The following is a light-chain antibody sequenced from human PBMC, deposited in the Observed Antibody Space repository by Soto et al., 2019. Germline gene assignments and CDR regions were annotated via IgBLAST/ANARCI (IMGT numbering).Light chain of an antibody. CDR2: AAS. Sequence: EIVLTQSPGTLSLSPGERATLSCRASQSITNNYLAWYQQKPGQPPRLLIYAASRRAAGIPDRFSGSGSGTDFTLTVSRLEPEDFAVYYCQQYDNSLYTFGQGTKVEI. J-gene: IGKJ2*01. V-gene: IGKV3-20*01. CDR1: QSITNNY. CDR3: QQYDNSLYT.